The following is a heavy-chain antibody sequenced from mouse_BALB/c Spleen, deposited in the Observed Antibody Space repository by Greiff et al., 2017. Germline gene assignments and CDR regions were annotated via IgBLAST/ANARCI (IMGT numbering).Heavy chain of an antibody. CDR1: GFTFSSYA. CDR2: ISSGGST. V-gene: IGHV5-6-5*01. CDR3: ARGWASSRGAVDY. D-gene: IGHD1-1*01. Sequence: EVKVEESGGGLVKPGGSLKLSCAASGFTFSSYAMSWVRQTPEKRLEWVASISSGGSTYYPDSVKGRFTISRDNARNILYLQMSSLRSEDTAMYYGARGWASSRGAVDYWGQGTSVTVSA. J-gene: IGHJ4*01.